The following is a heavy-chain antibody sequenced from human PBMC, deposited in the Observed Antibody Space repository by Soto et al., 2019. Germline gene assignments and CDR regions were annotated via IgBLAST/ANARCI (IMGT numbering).Heavy chain of an antibody. D-gene: IGHD4-17*01. V-gene: IGHV3-9*01. Sequence: EVQLVESGGGLVQPGRSLRLSCAASGFTFDDCAMHWVRQAPGKGLEWVSGISWNSGTIVYADSVKGRFTISRDNAKNSLYLQMNSLRAEDTALYYCAKDYGDSPPRGDYFDYWGQGTLVTVSS. CDR3: AKDYGDSPPRGDYFDY. J-gene: IGHJ4*02. CDR2: ISWNSGTI. CDR1: GFTFDDCA.